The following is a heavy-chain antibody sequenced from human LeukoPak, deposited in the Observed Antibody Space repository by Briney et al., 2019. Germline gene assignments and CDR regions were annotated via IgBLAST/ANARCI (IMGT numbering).Heavy chain of an antibody. Sequence: ETLSLTCAVYGGSFSDYYWSWVRQAPGKGLEWVSAISGSGGSTYYADSVKGRFTISRDNSKNTLYLQMNSLRAEDTAVYYCAKSGYSSSWYYFDYWGQGTLVTVSS. J-gene: IGHJ4*02. CDR2: ISGSGGST. V-gene: IGHV3-23*01. CDR3: AKSGYSSSWYYFDY. CDR1: GGSFSDYY. D-gene: IGHD6-13*01.